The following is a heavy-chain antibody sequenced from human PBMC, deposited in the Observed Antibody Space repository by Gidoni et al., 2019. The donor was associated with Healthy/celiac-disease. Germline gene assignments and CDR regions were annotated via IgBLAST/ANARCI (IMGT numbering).Heavy chain of an antibody. V-gene: IGHV4-39*01. Sequence: QLQLQESGPGLVKPSETLSLTCTVSGCSISSSSYYWGWIRQPPGKGLEWIGSIYYSGSTYYNPSLKSRVTISVDTSKNQFSLKLSSVTAADTAVYYCASIGYCSGGSCYPDYWGQGTLVTVSS. D-gene: IGHD2-15*01. CDR1: GCSISSSSYY. CDR3: ASIGYCSGGSCYPDY. CDR2: IYYSGST. J-gene: IGHJ4*02.